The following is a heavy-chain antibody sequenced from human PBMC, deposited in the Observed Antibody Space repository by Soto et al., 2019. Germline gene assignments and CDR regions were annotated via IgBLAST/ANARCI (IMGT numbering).Heavy chain of an antibody. CDR1: GFTFSNAW. J-gene: IGHJ6*02. Sequence: GGSLRLSCAASGFTFSNAWMNWVRQAPGKGLEWVGRIKSKTDGGTTDYAAPVKGRFTISRDDSKNTLYLQMNSLKTEDTAVYYCTVPYYYDSSGYYFHYYYGMDVWGQGTTVTVSS. CDR2: IKSKTDGGTT. CDR3: TVPYYYDSSGYYFHYYYGMDV. D-gene: IGHD3-22*01. V-gene: IGHV3-15*07.